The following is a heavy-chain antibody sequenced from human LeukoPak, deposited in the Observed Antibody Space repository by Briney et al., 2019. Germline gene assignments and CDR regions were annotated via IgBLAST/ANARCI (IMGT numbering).Heavy chain of an antibody. V-gene: IGHV3-30-3*01. CDR1: GFTFRNYV. Sequence: GSLRLSCAASGFTFRNYVIHWVRQAPGKGLEWVAVTSSDLNVKLYADSVKGRFTISRDNSRSTLYLQMNSLRPEDTAIYYCAREGYYGSGSPPSLYFDYWGQGTLVTVSS. D-gene: IGHD3-10*01. CDR2: TSSDLNVK. J-gene: IGHJ4*02. CDR3: AREGYYGSGSPPSLYFDY.